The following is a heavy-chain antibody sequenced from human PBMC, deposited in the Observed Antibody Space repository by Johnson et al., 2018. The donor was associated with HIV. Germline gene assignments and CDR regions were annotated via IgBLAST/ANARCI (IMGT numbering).Heavy chain of an antibody. V-gene: IGHV3-13*01. J-gene: IGHJ3*02. CDR1: GFSVSTYD. CDR2: IGTAGDT. D-gene: IGHD2/OR15-2a*01. Sequence: MQLVESGGGLVQPGGSLRLSCAASGFSVSTYDMHWVRQATGKGMDWVSVIGTAGDTYYLGSVKGRFTISRDNSKNTLYLQMNSLRAEDTAVYYCAKSLFSISWPYDAFDMWGQGTMVTVS. CDR3: AKSLFSISWPYDAFDM.